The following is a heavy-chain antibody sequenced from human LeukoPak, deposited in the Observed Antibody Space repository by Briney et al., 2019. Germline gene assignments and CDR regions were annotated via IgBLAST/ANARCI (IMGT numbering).Heavy chain of an antibody. V-gene: IGHV3-48*02. CDR3: ARGPYYSDSSGYLALDY. D-gene: IGHD3-22*01. J-gene: IGHJ4*02. CDR1: GFTFSSYS. CDR2: ISSSSSTI. Sequence: GGSLRLSCAASGFTFSSYSMHWVRQAPGKGLEWLSYISSSSSTIYYADSVKGRFTISRDNAKNSLYLQMNSQRDEDSAVYYCARGPYYSDSSGYLALDYWGQGTLVTVSS.